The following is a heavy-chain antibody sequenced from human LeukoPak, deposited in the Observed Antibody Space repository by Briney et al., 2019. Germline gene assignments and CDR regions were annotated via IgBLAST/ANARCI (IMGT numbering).Heavy chain of an antibody. CDR2: IIPIFGTA. J-gene: IGHJ6*03. V-gene: IGHV1-69*13. Sequence: GASVKVSCKASEGTFSSYAISWVRQAPGQGLEWMGGIIPIFGTANYAQKFQGRVTITADESTSTAYMELSSLRSEDTAVYYCARGGGGGDPSYYMDVWGKGTTVTVSS. CDR3: ARGGGGGDPSYYMDV. D-gene: IGHD4-17*01. CDR1: EGTFSSYA.